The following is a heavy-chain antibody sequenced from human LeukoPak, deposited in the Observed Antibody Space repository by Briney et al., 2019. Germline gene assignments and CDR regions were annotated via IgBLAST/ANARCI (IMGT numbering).Heavy chain of an antibody. CDR3: ARDYTGIRYFDF. J-gene: IGHJ2*01. Sequence: SETLSLTCTVSGVSISSSSYYWGWIRQPPGKGLEWIGSIYYRGSTYYDPSLKSRVTISVDTSKTQFSQKLTSVTAADTAVYYCARDYTGIRYFDFWGRGTLVTVSS. D-gene: IGHD3-10*01. CDR2: IYYRGST. CDR1: GVSISSSSYY. V-gene: IGHV4-39*07.